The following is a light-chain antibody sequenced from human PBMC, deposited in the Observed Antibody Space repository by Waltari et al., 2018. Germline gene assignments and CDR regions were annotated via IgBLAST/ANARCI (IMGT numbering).Light chain of an antibody. CDR3: QQYYNTPWT. Sequence: DIVMTQSPDSLSVALGERATINCKSGQSVLFTSNYKNHLAWYQQKPGQPPKLLIYWASTRESGVPDRFSGSGSRTDFTLTISSLQADDVAVYYCQQYYNTPWTFGQGTRVEIK. CDR1: QSVLFTSNYKNH. J-gene: IGKJ1*01. V-gene: IGKV4-1*01. CDR2: WAS.